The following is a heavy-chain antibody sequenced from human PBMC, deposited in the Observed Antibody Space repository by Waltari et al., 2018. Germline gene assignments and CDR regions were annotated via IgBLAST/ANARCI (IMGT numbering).Heavy chain of an antibody. J-gene: IGHJ4*02. CDR1: GGSIRSYY. CDR2: IYYSGST. CDR3: ARGPRWAFDY. V-gene: IGHV4-59*01. Sequence: QVQLQEWGPGLVKPSETLSLTCTVSGGSIRSYYWSWIRQPPGKGLEWIVYIYYSGSTNYNPSLKSRVTISVDTSKNQFSLKLSSVTAADTAVYYCARGPRWAFDYWGQGTLVTVSS.